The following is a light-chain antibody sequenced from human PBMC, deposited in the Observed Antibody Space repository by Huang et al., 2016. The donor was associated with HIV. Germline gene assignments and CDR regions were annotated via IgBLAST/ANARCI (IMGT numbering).Light chain of an antibody. V-gene: IGKV1-5*03. Sequence: DIQMTQSPSILSASVGDRVTITCRASQTSSSWVAWYQQKPGRAPKLLIYKAARLEGGVPSRFSGSGSGTEFTLTISSLQPDDFATYYCQQYKNYSWTFGQGTNVEIK. CDR2: KAA. CDR3: QQYKNYSWT. CDR1: QTSSSW. J-gene: IGKJ1*01.